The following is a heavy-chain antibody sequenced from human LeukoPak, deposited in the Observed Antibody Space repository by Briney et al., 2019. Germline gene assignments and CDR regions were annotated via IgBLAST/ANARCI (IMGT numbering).Heavy chain of an antibody. J-gene: IGHJ4*02. V-gene: IGHV3-74*01. Sequence: GGSLRLSCAASGFIFGRYWMHWVRQAPGKGLVWVSRINSDGSSTRYADSVKGRFTISRDNAKNTLFLQMNSLRAEDTAVYYCARARKYGDYDLDYWGQGTLVTVSS. D-gene: IGHD4-17*01. CDR3: ARARKYGDYDLDY. CDR2: INSDGSST. CDR1: GFIFGRYW.